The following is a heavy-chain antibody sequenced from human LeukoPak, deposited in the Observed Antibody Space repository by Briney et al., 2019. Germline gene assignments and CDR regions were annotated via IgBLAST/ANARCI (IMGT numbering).Heavy chain of an antibody. V-gene: IGHV3-48*01. CDR2: ISSSSTI. Sequence: GGSLRLSCAASGFTFSSYSMNWVRQAPGKGLEWVSYISSSSTIYYADSVKGRFTISRDNAKNSLYLQMNSLRAEDTAVYYCARGNTMIVVVPYFDYWGQGTLVTVSS. CDR1: GFTFSSYS. D-gene: IGHD3-22*01. J-gene: IGHJ4*02. CDR3: ARGNTMIVVVPYFDY.